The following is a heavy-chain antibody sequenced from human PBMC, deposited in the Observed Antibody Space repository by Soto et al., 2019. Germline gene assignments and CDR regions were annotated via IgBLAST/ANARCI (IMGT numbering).Heavy chain of an antibody. CDR3: ARSIFGVVTIQNYGMDV. Sequence: GASVKVSCKASGYTFTSYGISWVRQAPGQGLEWMGWISAYNGNTNYAQKLQGRVTMTTDTSTSPAYMELRSLRSDDTAVYYCARSIFGVVTIQNYGMDVWGQGTTVTVSS. V-gene: IGHV1-18*01. J-gene: IGHJ6*02. CDR1: GYTFTSYG. CDR2: ISAYNGNT. D-gene: IGHD3-3*01.